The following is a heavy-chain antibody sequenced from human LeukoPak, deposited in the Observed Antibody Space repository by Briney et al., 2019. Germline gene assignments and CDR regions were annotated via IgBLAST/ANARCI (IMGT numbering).Heavy chain of an antibody. Sequence: PSETLSLTCTVSGGSISSYYWSWIRQPTGKGLEWIGYIYYSGSTNYNPSLKSRVTMSVDTSKNQFSLKLSSVTAADTAVYYCARAGYSSSWHSSPFDYWGQGTLVTVSS. J-gene: IGHJ4*02. V-gene: IGHV4-59*01. CDR1: GGSISSYY. CDR2: IYYSGST. CDR3: ARAGYSSSWHSSPFDY. D-gene: IGHD6-13*01.